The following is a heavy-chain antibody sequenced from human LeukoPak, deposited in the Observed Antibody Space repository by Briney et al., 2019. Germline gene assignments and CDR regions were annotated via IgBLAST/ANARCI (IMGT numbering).Heavy chain of an antibody. V-gene: IGHV3-73*01. Sequence: GGSLRLSCAASGFTFSGSAMHWVRQASGKGLEWVGRIRSKADSYATAYAASVKGRFTISRDDSESTLSLQMNSLKSEDTAVYYCVPSGSHFQRLFDSWGQGTQVTVSS. J-gene: IGHJ4*02. D-gene: IGHD1-26*01. CDR3: VPSGSHFQRLFDS. CDR2: IRSKADSYAT. CDR1: GFTFSGSA.